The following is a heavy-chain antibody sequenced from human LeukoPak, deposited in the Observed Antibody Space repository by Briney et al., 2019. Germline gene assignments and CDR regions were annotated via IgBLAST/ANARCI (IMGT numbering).Heavy chain of an antibody. J-gene: IGHJ4*02. Sequence: ASVKVSCKASGYTFTGYYMHWVRQAPGQGLEWMGWINPNSGGTNYAQKFQGRATMTRDTSISTAYMELSRLRSDDTAVYYCTRSRGAPQYYDFWSGYYPFGYWGQGTLVTVSS. CDR3: TRSRGAPQYYDFWSGYYPFGY. CDR2: INPNSGGT. V-gene: IGHV1-2*02. CDR1: GYTFTGYY. D-gene: IGHD3-3*01.